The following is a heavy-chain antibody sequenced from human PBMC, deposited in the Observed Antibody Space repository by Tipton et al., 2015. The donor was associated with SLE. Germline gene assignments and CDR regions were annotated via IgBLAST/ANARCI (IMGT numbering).Heavy chain of an antibody. CDR3: VRLARSYYVDY. CDR1: GYRFTSYW. V-gene: IGHV5-51*03. CDR2: IYPGDSDT. Sequence: QLVQSGVEVKKPGESLKISCKGSGYRFTSYWIGWVRQMPGKGLEWMGVIYPGDSDTRYSPSFQGQVTISADTSISTAYLQWSSLKASDTAIYYCVRLARSYYVDYWGQGTLLTVST. D-gene: IGHD3-10*01. J-gene: IGHJ4*02.